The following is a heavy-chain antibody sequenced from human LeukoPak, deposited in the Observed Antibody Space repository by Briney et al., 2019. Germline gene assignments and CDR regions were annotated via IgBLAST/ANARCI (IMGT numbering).Heavy chain of an antibody. CDR1: GGSFSGYY. CDR3: ARGKSSSWKRAYFDY. CDR2: INHSGST. Sequence: SETLSLTCAVYGGSFSGYYWSWIRQPPGKGLEWIGEINHSGSTNYNPSLKSRVTISVDTSKNQFSLKLSSVTAADTAVYYCARGKSSSWKRAYFDYWGQGTLVTVSS. V-gene: IGHV4-34*01. J-gene: IGHJ4*02. D-gene: IGHD6-13*01.